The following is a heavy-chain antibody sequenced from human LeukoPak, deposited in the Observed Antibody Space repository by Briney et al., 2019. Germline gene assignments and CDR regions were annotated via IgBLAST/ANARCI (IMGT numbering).Heavy chain of an antibody. J-gene: IGHJ5*02. CDR3: ARFGTRDNCCHPGVDT. D-gene: IGHD1-1*01. Sequence: SETLSLTCTVSGYSLSSGFYWGWIRQPPGKGLEWIATMFHSGDTYYNPSLESRVTISMDTSKNQFSLRLNPVTAADTALYYCARFGTRDNCCHPGVDTWGQGTPVTVSS. V-gene: IGHV4-38-2*02. CDR2: MFHSGDT. CDR1: GYSLSSGFY.